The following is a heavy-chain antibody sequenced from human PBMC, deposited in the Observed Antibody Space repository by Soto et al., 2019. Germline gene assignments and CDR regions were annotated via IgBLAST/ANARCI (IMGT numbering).Heavy chain of an antibody. CDR1: GGTFSSYA. CDR3: ARESTYYDILTGYSHFDY. Sequence: SVKVSCKASGGTFSSYAISWVRQAPGQGLEWMGGIIPIFGTANYAQKFQGRVTITADESTSTAYMELSSLRFEDTAVYYCARESTYYDILTGYSHFDYWGQGTLVTVSS. CDR2: IIPIFGTA. D-gene: IGHD3-9*01. J-gene: IGHJ4*02. V-gene: IGHV1-69*13.